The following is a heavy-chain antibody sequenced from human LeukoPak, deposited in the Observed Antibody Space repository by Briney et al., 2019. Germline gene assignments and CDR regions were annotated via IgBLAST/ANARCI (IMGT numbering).Heavy chain of an antibody. J-gene: IGHJ4*02. CDR1: RFTFSNAW. V-gene: IGHV3-15*01. D-gene: IGHD4-17*01. CDR3: TTDRDYGDYPEYYFDY. CDR2: IKSKTDGGTT. Sequence: GGSLRLSCAASRFTFSNAWMSWVRQAPGKGLEWVGHIKSKTDGGTTDYAAPVKGRFTISRDDSKNTLYLQMNSLRTEDTAVYYCTTDRDYGDYPEYYFDYWGQGALVTVSS.